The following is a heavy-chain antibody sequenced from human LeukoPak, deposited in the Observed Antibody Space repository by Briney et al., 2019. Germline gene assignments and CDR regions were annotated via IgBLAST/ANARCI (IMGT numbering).Heavy chain of an antibody. CDR2: IYYSGST. CDR3: ARERGVSTTVIDY. D-gene: IGHD4-17*01. V-gene: IGHV4-59*11. J-gene: IGHJ4*02. Sequence: SETLSLTCAVSGASIASHSWWSWVRQPPGKGLEWIGYIYYSGSTNYNPSLKSRVTISVDTSKNQFSLKLSSVTAADTAVYYCARERGVSTTVIDYWGQGTLVTVSS. CDR1: GASIASHSW.